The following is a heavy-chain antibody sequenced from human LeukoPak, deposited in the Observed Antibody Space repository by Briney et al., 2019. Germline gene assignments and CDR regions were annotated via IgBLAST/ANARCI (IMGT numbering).Heavy chain of an antibody. CDR1: GFTVSDNY. CDR2: IYSGGST. J-gene: IGHJ6*03. CDR3: AEDRSNAWFGADYYYYYYMDV. D-gene: IGHD3-10*01. Sequence: GGSLRLSCAASGFTVSDNYMSWVRQAPGKGLEWVSVIYSGGSTYYADSVKGRFTISRDNSKNTLYLQMNSLRAEDTAVYYCAEDRSNAWFGADYYYYYYMDVWGKGTTVTISS. V-gene: IGHV3-53*05.